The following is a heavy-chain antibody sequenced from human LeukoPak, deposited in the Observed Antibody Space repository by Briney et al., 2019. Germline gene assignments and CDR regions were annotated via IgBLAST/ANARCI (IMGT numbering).Heavy chain of an antibody. Sequence: PGGSLRLSCAASGFTFSSNAMHWVRQAPGKGLEWVAVISYDGSNKYYADSVKGRFTISRDNSKNTLYLQMNSLRAEDTAVYYCARPTEGEDYVWGSYRSDAFDIWGQGTMVIVSS. D-gene: IGHD3-16*02. CDR1: GFTFSSNA. V-gene: IGHV3-30*04. CDR2: ISYDGSNK. J-gene: IGHJ3*02. CDR3: ARPTEGEDYVWGSYRSDAFDI.